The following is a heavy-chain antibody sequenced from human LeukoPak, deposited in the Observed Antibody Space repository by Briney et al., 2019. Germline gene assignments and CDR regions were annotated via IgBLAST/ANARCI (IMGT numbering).Heavy chain of an antibody. J-gene: IGHJ3*02. D-gene: IGHD6-19*01. CDR1: GGSFSGYY. V-gene: IGHV4-34*01. CDR3: ARGRAVAVLPRKDAFDI. CDR2: INHSGST. Sequence: PSETPSLTCAVYGGSFSGYYWSWIRQPPGKGLEWIGEINHSGSTNYNPSLKSRVTISVDTSKNQFSLKLSSVTAADTAVYYCARGRAVAVLPRKDAFDIWGQGTMVTVSS.